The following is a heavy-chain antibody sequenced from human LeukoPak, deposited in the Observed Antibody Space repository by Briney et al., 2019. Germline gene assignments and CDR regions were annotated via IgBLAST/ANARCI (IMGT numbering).Heavy chain of an antibody. J-gene: IGHJ4*02. CDR1: GYTFTSYY. CDR2: INPSGGST. CDR3: ARISGGTGGLDY. Sequence: ASVKVSCKAFGYTFTSYYMHWVRQAPGQGLEWMGIINPSGGSTSYAQKFQGRVTMTRDTSTSTVYMELSSLRSEDTAVYYCARISGGTGGLDYWGQGTLVTVSS. V-gene: IGHV1-46*01. D-gene: IGHD3/OR15-3a*01.